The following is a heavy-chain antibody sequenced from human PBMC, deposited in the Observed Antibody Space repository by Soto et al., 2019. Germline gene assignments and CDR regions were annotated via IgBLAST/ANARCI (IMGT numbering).Heavy chain of an antibody. Sequence: GESLKISCKGSGYSFTSYWIAWVRQMPGKGLEWMGIIYPGDSDTRYSPSFQGQVTISADNSISTASLQWSSLKASDTAMYYCARQRRFRVDAFDIWCQGKMVTVSS. V-gene: IGHV5-51*01. CDR1: GYSFTSYW. CDR2: IYPGDSDT. CDR3: ARQRRFRVDAFDI. J-gene: IGHJ3*02.